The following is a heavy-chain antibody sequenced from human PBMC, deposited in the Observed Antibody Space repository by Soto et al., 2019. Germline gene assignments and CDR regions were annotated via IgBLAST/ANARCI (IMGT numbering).Heavy chain of an antibody. V-gene: IGHV3-11*01. J-gene: IGHJ4*02. CDR1: RFTFSDYY. CDR2: ISSSGSSTI. Sequence: QVQLVESGGGLVKPGGSLRLSCAASRFTFSDYYMSWIRQAPGKGLEWVSYISSSGSSTIYYADSVKGRFTISRDNAKNSLYLKMNSLRAEDTAVYYFARRTRGSSCLDYWGQGTLVTVSS. D-gene: IGHD2-15*01. CDR3: ARRTRGSSCLDY.